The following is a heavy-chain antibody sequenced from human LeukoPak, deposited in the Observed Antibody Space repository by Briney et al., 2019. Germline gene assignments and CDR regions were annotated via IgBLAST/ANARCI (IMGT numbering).Heavy chain of an antibody. J-gene: IGHJ5*02. V-gene: IGHV4-34*01. CDR3: ARHGGYCSSTSCYGNWFDP. Sequence: SETLSLTCAVYGGSFSGYYWSWIRQPPGKGLEWIGEINHSGSTNYNPSLKSRVTISVDTSKNQFSLKLRSVTAADTAVYYCARHGGYCSSTSCYGNWFDPWGQGTLVTVSS. D-gene: IGHD2-2*01. CDR2: INHSGST. CDR1: GGSFSGYY.